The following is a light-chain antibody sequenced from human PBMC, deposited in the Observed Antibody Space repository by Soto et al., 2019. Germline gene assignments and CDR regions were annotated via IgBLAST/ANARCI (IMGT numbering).Light chain of an antibody. CDR3: AAWDDRVSAVV. J-gene: IGLJ2*01. CDR1: TSNIGSSS. Sequence: QSVLTQPPSASGTAGQRVTISCSGSTSNIGSSSVSWYQQLPGTAPNLLIYTNNQRPSGGPDRFSGSKSGTSASLAIGGLRSEDEADYHCAAWDDRVSAVVFGGGTKVTVL. CDR2: TNN. V-gene: IGLV1-47*01.